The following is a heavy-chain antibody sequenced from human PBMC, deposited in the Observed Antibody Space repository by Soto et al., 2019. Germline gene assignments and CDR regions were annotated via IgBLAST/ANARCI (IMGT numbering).Heavy chain of an antibody. V-gene: IGHV4-31*03. CDR3: ARDGPRLWDYDEIGAFDI. J-gene: IGHJ3*02. CDR2: IYYSGST. Sequence: PSETLSLTCTVSGGSISSGGYYWSWIRQHPGKGLEWIGYIYYSGSTYYNPSLKSRVTISVDTSKNQFSLKLSSVTAADTAVYYCARDGPRLWDYDEIGAFDIWGQGTMVTVSS. CDR1: GGSISSGGYY. D-gene: IGHD3-10*01.